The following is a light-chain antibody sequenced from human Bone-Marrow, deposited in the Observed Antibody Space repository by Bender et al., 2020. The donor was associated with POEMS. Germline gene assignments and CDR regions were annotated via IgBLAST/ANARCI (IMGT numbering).Light chain of an antibody. CDR2: EAT. V-gene: IGLV2-8*01. CDR3: CSFTTTISWV. CDR1: SSDVGAYES. J-gene: IGLJ3*02. Sequence: QSALTQPPSASGSPGQSVTVSCTGTSSDVGAYESVSWFQHHPGKAPKLIIYEATKRPSGVSSRFSGSKSGNTASLTISGLQAEDEADYYCCSFTTTISWVFGGGTKLTVL.